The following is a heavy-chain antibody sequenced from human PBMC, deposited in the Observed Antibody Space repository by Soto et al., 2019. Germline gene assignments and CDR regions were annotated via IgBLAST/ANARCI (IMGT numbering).Heavy chain of an antibody. Sequence: QVQLVQSGAEVKKPGASVKVSCKASGYTFTSYDINWVRQATGQGLEWMGWMNPNSGNTGYAQKFQGRVTMTRNTSIRTAYMELSILRSEDTAVYYCARGGYCMSTSCQAPHYDFDYWGQGTLVTVSS. D-gene: IGHD2-2*01. CDR2: MNPNSGNT. CDR1: GYTFTSYD. CDR3: ARGGYCMSTSCQAPHYDFDY. V-gene: IGHV1-8*01. J-gene: IGHJ4*02.